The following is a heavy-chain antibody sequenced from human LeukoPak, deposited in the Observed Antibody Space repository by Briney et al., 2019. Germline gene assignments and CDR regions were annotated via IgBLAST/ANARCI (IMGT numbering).Heavy chain of an antibody. Sequence: GASVKVSCKASGYTFTSYGISWVRQAPGQGLEWMGWISTFNGNANYAQNLQGRITMTTDTSTSTAYMELRSLRSDDTAVYYCAGGSGSYFPLDYWGQGTLVTVSS. CDR2: ISTFNGNA. V-gene: IGHV1-18*01. D-gene: IGHD1-26*01. CDR1: GYTFTSYG. CDR3: AGGSGSYFPLDY. J-gene: IGHJ4*02.